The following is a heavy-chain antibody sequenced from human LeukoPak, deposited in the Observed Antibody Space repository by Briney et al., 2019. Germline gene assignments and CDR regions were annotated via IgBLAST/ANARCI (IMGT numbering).Heavy chain of an antibody. V-gene: IGHV1-18*01. D-gene: IGHD6-13*01. J-gene: IGHJ5*02. Sequence: ASVKVSCKASGYTFTSYGISWVRQAPGQGLEWMGWISAYYGNTNYAQNLQGRVTMTTDTSTSTAYMELRSLRSDDTAVYYCARDSSSWYGFATFDPWGQGTLVTVSS. CDR1: GYTFTSYG. CDR3: ARDSSSWYGFATFDP. CDR2: ISAYYGNT.